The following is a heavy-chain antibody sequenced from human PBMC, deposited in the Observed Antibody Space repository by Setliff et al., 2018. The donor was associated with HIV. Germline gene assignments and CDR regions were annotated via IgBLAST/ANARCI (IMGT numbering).Heavy chain of an antibody. V-gene: IGHV4-39*01. D-gene: IGHD3-10*01. CDR2: VFYTGST. CDR3: ARQSYYVTGSFYTDVFDL. J-gene: IGHJ3*01. Sequence: SATLSLTCSVSGDSINNNNYYWGWIRQPPGKGLEWIASVFYTGSTYYRPSLKSRVTLSVELSKNHFSLELTSVTAADTAVYYCARQSYYVTGSFYTDVFDLWGQGTVVT. CDR1: GDSINNNNYY.